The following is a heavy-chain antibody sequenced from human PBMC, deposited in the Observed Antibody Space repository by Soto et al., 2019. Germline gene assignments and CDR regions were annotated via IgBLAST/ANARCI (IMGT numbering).Heavy chain of an antibody. CDR1: GGTFSSYT. J-gene: IGHJ1*01. CDR2: IIPILGIA. CDR3: ESGYSSGWYQRGEYFQH. V-gene: IGHV1-69*02. D-gene: IGHD6-19*01. Sequence: QVQLVQSGAEVKKPGSSVKVSCKASGGTFSSYTISWVRQAPGQGLEWMGRIIPILGIANYVQKFQGRVTITADKSTSTAYMELSSLRSEDTAVYYCESGYSSGWYQRGEYFQHWGQGTLVTVSS.